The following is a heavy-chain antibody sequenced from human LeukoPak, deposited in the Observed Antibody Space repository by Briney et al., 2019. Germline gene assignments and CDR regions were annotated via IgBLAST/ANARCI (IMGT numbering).Heavy chain of an antibody. J-gene: IGHJ5*02. V-gene: IGHV4-34*01. CDR2: INHSGST. Sequence: PSETLSLTCAVYGGSFSGYYWSWIRQPPGKGLEWIGEINHSGSTNYNPSLKSRVTISVDTSKNQFSLKRSSVTAADTAVYYCARGLSAWGQGTLVTVSS. CDR1: GGSFSGYY. D-gene: IGHD6-25*01. CDR3: ARGLSA.